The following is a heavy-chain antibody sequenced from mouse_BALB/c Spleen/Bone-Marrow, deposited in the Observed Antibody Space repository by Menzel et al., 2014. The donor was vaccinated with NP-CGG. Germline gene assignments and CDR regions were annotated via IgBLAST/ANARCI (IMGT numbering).Heavy chain of an antibody. V-gene: IGHV5-6-3*01. CDR2: VNVNGDRT. D-gene: IGHD2-2*01. CDR1: GFTFSNYG. J-gene: IGHJ3*01. Sequence: VKLVESGGGLVQPGGSLKLSCAASGFTFSNYGMSWVRQTPDKRLEMIATVNVNGDRTYHPDSVKGRFTISRDNAKNTLSLQMSSLKPEDTAMYCCARGYGYSSWFAYWGQGTLVTVSA. CDR3: ARGYGYSSWFAY.